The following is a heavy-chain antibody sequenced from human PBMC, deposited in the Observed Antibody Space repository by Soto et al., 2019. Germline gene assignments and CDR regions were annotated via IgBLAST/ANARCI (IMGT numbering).Heavy chain of an antibody. CDR3: VVAAQPSYFDY. CDR2: ISAYNGNT. CDR1: GYTFTSYG. Sequence: QVQLVQSGAEVKKPGASVKVSCKASGYTFTSYGISWVRQAPGQGLEWMGWISAYNGNTNYAQKLQGRVTMTTDTPTSTAYMELSSLRSDDTAVYYCVVAAQPSYFDYWGQGTLVTVSS. V-gene: IGHV1-18*01. J-gene: IGHJ4*02. D-gene: IGHD2-15*01.